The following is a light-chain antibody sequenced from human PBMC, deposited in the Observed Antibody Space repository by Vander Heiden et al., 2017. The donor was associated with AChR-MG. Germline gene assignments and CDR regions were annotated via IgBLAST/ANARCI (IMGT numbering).Light chain of an antibody. CDR1: NLGNKY. Sequence: SSDVTQAPSVSVSPGQTASITCSGDNLGNKYVSWYQQKPGQSPVLVIFQDKKRPSGIPERFSGSNSGNTATLTISGTQAMDEADYYCQTWDSSVVAFGGGTKLTVL. V-gene: IGLV3-1*01. CDR3: QTWDSSVVA. CDR2: QDK. J-gene: IGLJ3*02.